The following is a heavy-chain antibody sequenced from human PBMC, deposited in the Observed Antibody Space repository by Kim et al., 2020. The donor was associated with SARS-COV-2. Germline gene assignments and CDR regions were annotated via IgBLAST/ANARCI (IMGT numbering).Heavy chain of an antibody. D-gene: IGHD2-15*01. Sequence: EYGASVKGRLTSSRDDSKSIAYLQMNSLKTEDTAVYYCTRDRSATLNFDYWGQGTLVTVSS. J-gene: IGHJ4*02. CDR3: TRDRSATLNFDY. V-gene: IGHV3-49*02.